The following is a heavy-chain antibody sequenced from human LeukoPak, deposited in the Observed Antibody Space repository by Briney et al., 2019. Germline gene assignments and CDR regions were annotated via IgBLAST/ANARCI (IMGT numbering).Heavy chain of an antibody. CDR3: ARGPTTVRGDRTKWFDP. Sequence: SGTLTLTCTVSGGSISSYYWSWIRQPPGKGLEWIGYIYYSGSTNYNPSLKSRVTISVDTSKNQFSLKLSSVTAADTAVYYCARGPTTVRGDRTKWFDPWGQGTLVTVSS. CDR1: GGSISSYY. J-gene: IGHJ5*02. CDR2: IYYSGST. D-gene: IGHD3-10*01. V-gene: IGHV4-59*01.